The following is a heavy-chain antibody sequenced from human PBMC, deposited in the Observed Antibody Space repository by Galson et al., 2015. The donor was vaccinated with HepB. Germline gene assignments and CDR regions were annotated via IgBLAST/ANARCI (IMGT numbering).Heavy chain of an antibody. D-gene: IGHD3-3*01. J-gene: IGHJ4*02. V-gene: IGHV3-30*18. CDR1: GFTFSSYG. CDR2: ISYDGSNK. CDR3: AKDFAREYYDFWSGYYSFYFDY. Sequence: SLRLSCAASGFTFSSYGMRWVRQAPGKGLEWVAVISYDGSNKYYADSVKGRFTISRDNSKNTLYLQMNSLRAEDTAVYYCAKDFAREYYDFWSGYYSFYFDYWGQGTLVTVSS.